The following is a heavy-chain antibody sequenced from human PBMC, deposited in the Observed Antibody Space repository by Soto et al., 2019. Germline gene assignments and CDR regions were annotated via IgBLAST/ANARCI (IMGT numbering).Heavy chain of an antibody. Sequence: VGSLRLSCEASGFTFSGFDMHWVRQPTGKGLEWVSTIGTAGDTYYAVSVKGRFTISRDNAKNSLSLQMNSLRAGDTAVYFCARGQEVGAHFFDSWGQGTQVPVSS. CDR3: ARGQEVGAHFFDS. D-gene: IGHD2-15*01. CDR2: IGTAGDT. V-gene: IGHV3-13*01. J-gene: IGHJ4*02. CDR1: GFTFSGFD.